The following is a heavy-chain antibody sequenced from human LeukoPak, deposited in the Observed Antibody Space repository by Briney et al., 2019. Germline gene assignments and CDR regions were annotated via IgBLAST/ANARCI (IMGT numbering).Heavy chain of an antibody. J-gene: IGHJ4*02. CDR1: GYTFTTYA. CDR3: ARVKNRVGWNSYGWTKPFDY. V-gene: IGHV1-3*01. D-gene: IGHD5-18*01. CDR2: INAGNGNT. Sequence: GASVKVSCKASGYTFTTYAMHWVRQAPGQRLEWMGWINAGNGNTKYSQKFQGRVTMTRNTSISTAYMELSSLRSEDTAVYYCARVKNRVGWNSYGWTKPFDYWGQGTLVTVSS.